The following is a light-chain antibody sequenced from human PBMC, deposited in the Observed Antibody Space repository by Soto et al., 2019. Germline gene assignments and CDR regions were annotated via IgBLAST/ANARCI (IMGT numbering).Light chain of an antibody. J-gene: IGKJ4*01. CDR1: QSVSSY. Sequence: EIVLTQSPATLSLSPGERATLSCRASQSVSSYLAWYQHKPGQAPRLLIYDASHRATGIPARFSGSGSGTDFTLTISRLEPDDFAVYYCLHCYNWPLTFGGGTKVEIK. CDR3: LHCYNWPLT. CDR2: DAS. V-gene: IGKV3-11*01.